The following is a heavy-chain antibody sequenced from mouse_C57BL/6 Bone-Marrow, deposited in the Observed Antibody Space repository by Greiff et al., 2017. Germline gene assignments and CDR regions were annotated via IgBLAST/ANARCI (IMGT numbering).Heavy chain of an antibody. D-gene: IGHD2-3*01. J-gene: IGHJ2*01. Sequence: EVKLMESGGGLVKPGGSLKLSCAASGFTFSDYGMHWVRQAPEKGLEWVAYISSGSSTIYYADTVKGRFTISRDNAKNTLFLQMTSLRSEDTAMYYCARPIYDTLDYWGQGTTLTVSS. CDR3: ARPIYDTLDY. CDR2: ISSGSSTI. V-gene: IGHV5-17*01. CDR1: GFTFSDYG.